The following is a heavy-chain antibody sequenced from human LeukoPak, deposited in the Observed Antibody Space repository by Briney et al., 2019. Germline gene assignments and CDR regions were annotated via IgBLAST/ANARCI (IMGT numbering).Heavy chain of an antibody. V-gene: IGHV1-46*01. CDR2: INPGGGGT. Sequence: ASVKVSFKASGYTFTSYYMHWVRQPPGQGQGRMGIINPGGGGTSYAQKFHGRVTMTRDTSTSTVYMALSRLITKHTAVYNAVRSREVGVRRSYYYMDVGGKGTTVTVSS. CDR1: GYTFTSYY. J-gene: IGHJ6*03. D-gene: IGHD1-26*01. CDR3: VRSREVGVRRSYYYMDV.